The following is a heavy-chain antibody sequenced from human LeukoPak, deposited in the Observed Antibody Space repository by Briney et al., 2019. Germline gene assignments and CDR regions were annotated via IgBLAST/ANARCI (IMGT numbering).Heavy chain of an antibody. CDR3: ARDDPITGTTTYGMDV. J-gene: IGHJ6*02. CDR2: ISGSGGST. Sequence: PGGSLRLSCAASGFTFSSYAMSWVRQAPGKGLEWVSAISGSGGSTYYADSVKGRFTISRDNSKNTLYLQMGSLRAEDMAVYYCARDDPITGTTTYGMDVWGQGTTVTVSS. D-gene: IGHD1-20*01. CDR1: GFTFSSYA. V-gene: IGHV3-23*01.